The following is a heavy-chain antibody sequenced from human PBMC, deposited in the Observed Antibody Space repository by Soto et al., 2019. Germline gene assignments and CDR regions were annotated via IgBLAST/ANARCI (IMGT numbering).Heavy chain of an antibody. J-gene: IGHJ4*02. CDR1: GGSVSSGSYY. V-gene: IGHV4-61*01. Sequence: SETLSLTCTVSGGSVSSGSYYWSWIRQPPGKGLEWIGYIYYTGSTNYNPSLKSRVTISVDTSKNQFSLKLSSVTAADTAVYYCAKGTTVVIFSDYWGQGTLVTVSS. D-gene: IGHD4-17*01. CDR2: IYYTGST. CDR3: AKGTTVVIFSDY.